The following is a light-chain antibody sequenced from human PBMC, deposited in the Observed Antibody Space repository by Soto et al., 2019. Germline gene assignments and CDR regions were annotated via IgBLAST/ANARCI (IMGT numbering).Light chain of an antibody. CDR3: QQRSNWRVT. J-gene: IGKJ4*01. CDR1: QSVYIY. CDR2: DAS. Sequence: EIVLTQSPATLSLSPGERATLSCRASQSVYIYLAWYQQKPGQAPRLLIYDASNRATGIPARFSGSGSGTDFTLTISSLEPEDIAVYYCQQRSNWRVTFGGGTKVEIK. V-gene: IGKV3-11*01.